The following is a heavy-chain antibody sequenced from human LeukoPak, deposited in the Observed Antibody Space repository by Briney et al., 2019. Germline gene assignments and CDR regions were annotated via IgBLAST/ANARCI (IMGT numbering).Heavy chain of an antibody. CDR2: IYYSGST. D-gene: IGHD7-27*01. J-gene: IGHJ4*02. V-gene: IGHV4-39*01. Sequence: SETLSLTCTVSGGSISSSSYYWGWIRQPPGKGLEWIGSIYYSGSTYYNPSLKSRVTISVDTSKNQFSLKLSSVTAADTAVFYRARLWGAPGSVDYWGQGTLVTVSS. CDR3: ARLWGAPGSVDY. CDR1: GGSISSSSYY.